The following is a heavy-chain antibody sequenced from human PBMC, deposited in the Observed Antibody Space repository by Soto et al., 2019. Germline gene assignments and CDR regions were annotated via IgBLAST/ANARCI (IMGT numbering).Heavy chain of an antibody. Sequence: GGSLRLSCAASGFTFSDAWMNWVRQAPGKGLEWVGRIITNTQGGTTDFAAPLKGRFTISRDDSKATLYLHMNSLNTEDTAIYYCTADAKFDTSGLGYWGQGTLVTVSS. CDR1: GFTFSDAW. CDR2: IITNTQGGTT. D-gene: IGHD2-15*01. V-gene: IGHV3-15*07. CDR3: TADAKFDTSGLGY. J-gene: IGHJ4*02.